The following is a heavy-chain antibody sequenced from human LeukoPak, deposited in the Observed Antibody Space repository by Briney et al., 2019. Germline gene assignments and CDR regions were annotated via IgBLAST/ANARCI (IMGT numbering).Heavy chain of an antibody. Sequence: GGSLRLSCAASGFTFSSCAMSWVRQAPGKGLEWVSAISGSGGSTYYADSVKGRFTISRDSSKDTLYLQMNSLRAEDTAVYFCARGGYFSFDYWGQGTLVTVSS. CDR3: ARGGYFSFDY. V-gene: IGHV3-23*01. J-gene: IGHJ4*02. CDR2: ISGSGGST. CDR1: GFTFSSCA. D-gene: IGHD2/OR15-2a*01.